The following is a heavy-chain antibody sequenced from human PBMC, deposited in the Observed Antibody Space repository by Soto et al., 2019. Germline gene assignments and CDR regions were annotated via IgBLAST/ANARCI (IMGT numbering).Heavy chain of an antibody. CDR1: GGSVSSSSYY. V-gene: IGHV4-39*01. CDR3: GRLEGLATISYYFDY. J-gene: IGHJ4*02. Sequence: SETLSLTCTVSGGSVSSSSYYWGWVRQSPGKGLEWIGSVYYSGSTYYNPSLESRVTISVDKSKNQFSLKLMSLSAADTAVYYCGRLEGLATISYYFDYWGQGALVTVSS. D-gene: IGHD3-9*01. CDR2: VYYSGST.